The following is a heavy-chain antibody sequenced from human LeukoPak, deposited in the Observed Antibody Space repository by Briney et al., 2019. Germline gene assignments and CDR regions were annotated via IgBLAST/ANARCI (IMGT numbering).Heavy chain of an antibody. CDR3: AKDRDLYYYYSMDV. J-gene: IGHJ6*02. CDR1: GFTFDDYA. V-gene: IGHV3-9*01. Sequence: GRSLRLSCAASGFTFDDYAMHWVRQAPGKGLEWVSGISWNSGSIGYADSVKGRFTISRDNAKNSLYLQMNSLRAEDTALYYCAKDRDLYYYYSMDVWGQGTTVTVSS. CDR2: ISWNSGSI.